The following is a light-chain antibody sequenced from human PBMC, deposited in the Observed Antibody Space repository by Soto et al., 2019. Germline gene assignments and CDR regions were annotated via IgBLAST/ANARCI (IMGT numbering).Light chain of an antibody. CDR3: RSYDSSLSAWV. Sequence: QPVLTQPPSVSGAPGQRVTISCTGSSSNIGAGYDVHWYQQLPGTAPKLLIYGNSNRPSGVPDRFSGSKSGTSASLAITGLQEADEADDYCRSYDSSLSAWVFGGGTKLTVL. V-gene: IGLV1-40*01. CDR2: GNS. J-gene: IGLJ3*02. CDR1: SSNIGAGYD.